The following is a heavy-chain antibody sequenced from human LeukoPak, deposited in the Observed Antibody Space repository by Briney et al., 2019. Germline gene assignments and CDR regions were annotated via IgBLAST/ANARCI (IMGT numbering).Heavy chain of an antibody. CDR3: ARESVGTLGLIDY. D-gene: IGHD4-23*01. CDR2: IYYSGST. Sequence: SQTLSLTCTVSGDSISSGDYYRSWIRQPPGKGLEWIGYIYYSGSTYYNPSLKSRVTISVDTSKNQFSLKLSSVTAADTAVYYCARESVGTLGLIDYWGQGTLVTVSS. V-gene: IGHV4-30-4*01. CDR1: GDSISSGDYY. J-gene: IGHJ4*02.